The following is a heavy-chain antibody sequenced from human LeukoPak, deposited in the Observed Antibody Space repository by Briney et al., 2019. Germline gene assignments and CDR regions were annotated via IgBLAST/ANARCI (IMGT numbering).Heavy chain of an antibody. V-gene: IGHV3-23*01. CDR3: AGRYDSSGYYSSGPDY. Sequence: GGSLRLSCAASGFTFSNYGMSWVRQAPGKGLEWVSGISGSGGSTYYADSVRGRFTVSRDNSKNTLYLQMNSLRAEDTAVYYCAGRYDSSGYYSSGPDYWGQGTLVTVSS. CDR1: GFTFSNYG. J-gene: IGHJ4*02. CDR2: ISGSGGST. D-gene: IGHD3-22*01.